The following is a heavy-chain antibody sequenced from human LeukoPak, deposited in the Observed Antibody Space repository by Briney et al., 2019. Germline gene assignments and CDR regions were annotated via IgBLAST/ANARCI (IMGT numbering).Heavy chain of an antibody. CDR2: IYYSGST. D-gene: IGHD3-22*01. V-gene: IGHV4-59*01. CDR1: GGSISSYY. CDR3: ARGDDSSGYYPINDY. J-gene: IGHJ4*02. Sequence: SSETLSLTCTVSGGSISSYYWSWIRQPPGKGLEWIGYIYYSGSTHYNPSLKSRVTISVDTSKNQFSLKLSSVTAADTAVYYCARGDDSSGYYPINDYWGQGTLVTVSS.